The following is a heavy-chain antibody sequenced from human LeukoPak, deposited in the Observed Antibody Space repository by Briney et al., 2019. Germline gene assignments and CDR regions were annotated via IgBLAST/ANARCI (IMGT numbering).Heavy chain of an antibody. J-gene: IGHJ3*02. CDR3: ARGRWPDAFDI. D-gene: IGHD4-23*01. V-gene: IGHV4-59*11. CDR1: GGSISSHY. CDR2: ISNSGST. Sequence: SETLSLTCTVSGGSISSHYWTWIRQSPVKGLEWIGDISNSGSTSYNPSLKSRVTISIDTSKNQFSLKLSSVTAADTAVYYCARGRWPDAFDIWGQGTMVTVSS.